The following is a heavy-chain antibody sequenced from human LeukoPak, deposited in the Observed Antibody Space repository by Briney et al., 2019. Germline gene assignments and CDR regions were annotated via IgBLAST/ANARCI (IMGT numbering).Heavy chain of an antibody. CDR3: ARVPRRGERFDP. J-gene: IGHJ5*02. D-gene: IGHD3-10*01. CDR1: GYTFTGNY. V-gene: IGHV1-2*02. CDR2: INPNSGGT. Sequence: ASVKVSCKASGYTFTGNYMHWVRQAPGQGLEWMGWINPNSGGTNYAQKFQGRVTMTRDTSISAAYMELSRLRSDDTAVYYCARVPRRGERFDPWGQGTLVTVSS.